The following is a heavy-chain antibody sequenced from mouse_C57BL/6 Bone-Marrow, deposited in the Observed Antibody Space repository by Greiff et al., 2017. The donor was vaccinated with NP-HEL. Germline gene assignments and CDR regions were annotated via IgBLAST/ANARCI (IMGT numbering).Heavy chain of an antibody. V-gene: IGHV1-72*01. CDR2: IDPNSGGT. CDR3: ARYYYGSRGWYFDV. Sequence: QVQLQQPGADLVKPGASVKLSCKASGYTFTSYWMHWVKQRPGRGLEWIGRIDPNSGGTTFNEKFKTKATLPVDKPSSTAYMQLSSLTSEDSAVYYCARYYYGSRGWYFDVWGTGTTVTVSS. J-gene: IGHJ1*03. CDR1: GYTFTSYW. D-gene: IGHD1-1*01.